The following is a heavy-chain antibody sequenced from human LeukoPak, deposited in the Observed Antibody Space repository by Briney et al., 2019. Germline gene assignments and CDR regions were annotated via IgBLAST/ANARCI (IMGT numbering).Heavy chain of an antibody. J-gene: IGHJ4*02. Sequence: GGSLRLSCSASGFPFSTYTMNWVRQAPGKGLEWVSSISGSSIYIYYADSVKGRFTISRDNAKNSLYLQMNSLRGEDTAVYYCAISGSGSYYPFDYWGQGTLVTVSS. CDR3: AISGSGSYYPFDY. D-gene: IGHD3-10*01. CDR2: ISGSSIYI. CDR1: GFPFSTYT. V-gene: IGHV3-21*01.